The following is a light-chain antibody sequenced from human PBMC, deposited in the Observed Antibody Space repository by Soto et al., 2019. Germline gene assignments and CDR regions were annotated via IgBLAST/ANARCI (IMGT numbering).Light chain of an antibody. V-gene: IGKV3-20*01. Sequence: IVLKHSPGGLRLSPGERDTLSCRASQSVSNNYLAWYQQKPGQAPRLLIYGASSRATGIPDRFSGSGSATDFTLTISRLESEDFAVYFCQQYGSSPLTFGGGTKVDI. J-gene: IGKJ4*01. CDR3: QQYGSSPLT. CDR1: QSVSNNY. CDR2: GAS.